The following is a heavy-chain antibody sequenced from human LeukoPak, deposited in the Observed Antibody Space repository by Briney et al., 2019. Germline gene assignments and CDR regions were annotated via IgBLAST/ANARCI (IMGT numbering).Heavy chain of an antibody. D-gene: IGHD2-2*01. CDR1: VYTFTGYY. J-gene: IGHJ6*02. CDR2: INPNSGGT. V-gene: IGHV1-2*02. Sequence: ASVKVSCKASVYTFTGYYMHWVRQAPGQGLEWMGWINPNSGGTNYAQKFQGRVTMTRDTSISTAYMELSRLRSDDTAVYYCARGYCSSTSCYAITWDYYYYGMDVWGQGTTVTVSS. CDR3: ARGYCSSTSCYAITWDYYYYGMDV.